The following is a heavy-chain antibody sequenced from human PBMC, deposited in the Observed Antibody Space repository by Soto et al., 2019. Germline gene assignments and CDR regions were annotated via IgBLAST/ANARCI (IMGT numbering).Heavy chain of an antibody. CDR2: VYYGGRS. Sequence: SETLSLTCTVSSAPVSSTTYTWGWIRQPPGKGLEWVASVYYGGRSYYNPSLNSRVTISVDTSKNQFSLKLSSVTAADTAVYYCARTVLTMVRGVSLIDYWGQGTLVTVSS. J-gene: IGHJ4*02. CDR1: SAPVSSTTYT. V-gene: IGHV4-39*01. CDR3: ARTVLTMVRGVSLIDY. D-gene: IGHD3-10*01.